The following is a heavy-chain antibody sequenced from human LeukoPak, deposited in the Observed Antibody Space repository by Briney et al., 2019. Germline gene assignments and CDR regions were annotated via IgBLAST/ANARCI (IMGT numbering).Heavy chain of an antibody. CDR2: IRYDGSNK. CDR3: ARGITIFGVPQYYMDV. D-gene: IGHD3-3*01. V-gene: IGHV3-30*02. Sequence: GGSLRLSCAASGFTFSSYGMHWVRQAPGKGLEWVAYIRYDGSNKYYEDSMKGRFTISRDNSKNMLYLQMNSLRAEDTAVYYCARGITIFGVPQYYMDVWGKGTTVTVSS. CDR1: GFTFSSYG. J-gene: IGHJ6*03.